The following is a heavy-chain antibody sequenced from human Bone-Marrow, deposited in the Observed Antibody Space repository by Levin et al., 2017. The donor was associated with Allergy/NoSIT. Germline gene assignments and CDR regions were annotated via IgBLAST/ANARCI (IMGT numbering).Heavy chain of an antibody. D-gene: IGHD3-9*01. Sequence: SVKVSCKASGGTFSSYAISWVRQAPGQGLEWMGGIIPIFGTANYAQKFQGRVTITADESTSTAYMELSSLRSEDTAVYYCAREGYDILTGYYMFDYWGQGTLVTVSS. CDR3: AREGYDILTGYYMFDY. J-gene: IGHJ4*02. CDR1: GGTFSSYA. V-gene: IGHV1-69*13. CDR2: IIPIFGTA.